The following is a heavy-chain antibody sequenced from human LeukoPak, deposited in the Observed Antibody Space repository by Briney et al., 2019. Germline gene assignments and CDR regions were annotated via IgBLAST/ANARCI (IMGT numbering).Heavy chain of an antibody. Sequence: GGSLRLSCAASGFTFSSYVMNWVRQAPGKGLQWVSSISVSGGSTYYADSVKGRFTISRDNSKNTLYLQMNSLTAEDTAIYYCAKATGTLGNWGQGTLVTVSS. CDR3: AKATGTLGN. CDR1: GFTFSSYV. V-gene: IGHV3-23*01. CDR2: ISVSGGST. J-gene: IGHJ4*02. D-gene: IGHD1-1*01.